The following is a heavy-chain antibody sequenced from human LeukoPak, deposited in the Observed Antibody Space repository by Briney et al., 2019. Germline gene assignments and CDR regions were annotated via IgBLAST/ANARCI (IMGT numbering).Heavy chain of an antibody. J-gene: IGHJ4*02. CDR2: INTDGSST. CDR3: ARGNEWSFDY. D-gene: IGHD3-3*01. CDR1: GFTFSSYW. V-gene: IGHV3-74*01. Sequence: GGSLRLSCAAAGFTFSSYWMHWVRQAPWKGLVWVSRINTDGSSTIYADSVKGRFTISRDNAKNTLYLQMNSLRAEDTAVYACARGNEWSFDYWAQGTLVTVSS.